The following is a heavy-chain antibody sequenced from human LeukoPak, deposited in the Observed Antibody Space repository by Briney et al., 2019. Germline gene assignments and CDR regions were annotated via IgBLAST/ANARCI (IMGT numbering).Heavy chain of an antibody. CDR3: AHSEDYYGSVDAFDV. V-gene: IGHV2-5*02. CDR2: IYWDDDK. CDR1: GFSLRTRGVG. D-gene: IGHD3-10*01. Sequence: SGHTLVNPTQTLTLTCTFSGFSLRTRGVGVGWIRQPPGKALEWLAFIYWDDDKRYSPSLKSRLTITKDTSKNQVVLTMTNMDTVDTATYYCAHSEDYYGSVDAFDVWGQGTMVTVSS. J-gene: IGHJ3*01.